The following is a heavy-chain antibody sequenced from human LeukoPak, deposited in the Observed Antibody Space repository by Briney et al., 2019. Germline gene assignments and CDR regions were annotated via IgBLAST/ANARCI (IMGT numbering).Heavy chain of an antibody. CDR3: ARDSSGIDAFDI. Sequence: ASVKVSCKASGYTFTSYGISWVRQAPGQGLEWMGWISAYNGNTNYAQKHQGRVTMTTDTSTSTAYMELRSLRSDGTAVYYCARDSSGIDAFDIWGQATMVTVSS. J-gene: IGHJ3*02. CDR1: GYTFTSYG. CDR2: ISAYNGNT. D-gene: IGHD3-22*01. V-gene: IGHV1-18*01.